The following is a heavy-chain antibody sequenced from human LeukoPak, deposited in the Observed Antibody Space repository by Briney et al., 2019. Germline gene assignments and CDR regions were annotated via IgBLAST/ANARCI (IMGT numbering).Heavy chain of an antibody. D-gene: IGHD3-10*01. CDR3: AKAGELLSSKYFQH. CDR2: ISWNSGNI. Sequence: GGSLRLSCAASGFTFDDYAMHWVRQAPGKGLEWVSGISWNSGNIGYADSVKGRFTISRDNAKNSLYLQMNSLRAEGTALYYCAKAGELLSSKYFQHWGQGTLVTVSS. CDR1: GFTFDDYA. J-gene: IGHJ1*01. V-gene: IGHV3-9*01.